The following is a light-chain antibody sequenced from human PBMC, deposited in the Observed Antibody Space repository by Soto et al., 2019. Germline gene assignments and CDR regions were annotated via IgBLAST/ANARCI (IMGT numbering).Light chain of an antibody. CDR3: QQYGSSRWT. V-gene: IGKV3-20*01. Sequence: EIVLTQSPGTLSLSPGERATLSCRASQSVSSIYLAWYQQKPGQAPRLLIYGASSRATGIPDRFSGSGSGTDVTLTISRLEPEDFAVYYCQQYGSSRWTFGQGTKGEI. CDR2: GAS. J-gene: IGKJ1*01. CDR1: QSVSSIY.